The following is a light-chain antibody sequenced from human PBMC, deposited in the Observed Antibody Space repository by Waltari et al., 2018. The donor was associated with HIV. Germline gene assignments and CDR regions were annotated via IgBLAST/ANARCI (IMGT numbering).Light chain of an antibody. Sequence: QSALTQPPSVSGSHGQSVTISCTGASTDSRFYNRVSWYQQSPGSAPYLLIYEVTIRPWVVPDRFSGSKSGNTASLTISVLQAEDEGDYYCSSYATNTWVFGGGTKLTVL. CDR2: EVT. CDR1: STDSRFYNR. CDR3: SSYATNTWV. V-gene: IGLV2-18*02. J-gene: IGLJ3*02.